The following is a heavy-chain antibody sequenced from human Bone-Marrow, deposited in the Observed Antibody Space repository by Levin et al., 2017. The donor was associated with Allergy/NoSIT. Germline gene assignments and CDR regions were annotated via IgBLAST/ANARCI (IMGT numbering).Heavy chain of an antibody. J-gene: IGHJ6*02. D-gene: IGHD2-2*01. V-gene: IGHV1-69*01. Sequence: GGSLRLSCKASGGTFSSYAISWVRQAPGQGLEWMGGIIPIFGTANYAQKFQGRVTITADESTSTAYMELSSLRSEDTAVYYCARDLRVDVVVPAAHFATYYYYGMDVWGQGTTVTVSS. CDR1: GGTFSSYA. CDR3: ARDLRVDVVVPAAHFATYYYYGMDV. CDR2: IIPIFGTA.